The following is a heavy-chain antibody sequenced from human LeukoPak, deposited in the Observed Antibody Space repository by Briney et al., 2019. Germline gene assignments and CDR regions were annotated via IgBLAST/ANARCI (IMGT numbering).Heavy chain of an antibody. D-gene: IGHD2-15*01. J-gene: IGHJ6*04. V-gene: IGHV3-7*03. CDR3: AKDIVVVRDIYYYGMDV. CDR1: GFTFSSHW. CDR2: IKQGGGER. Sequence: HPGGSLRLSCAASGFTFSSHWMNWVRQAPGKGLEWVANIKQGGGERNYVDSVKGRFTVSRDDAKSSLYLQMNSLRAEDTAVYYCAKDIVVVRDIYYYGMDVWGKGTTVTVSS.